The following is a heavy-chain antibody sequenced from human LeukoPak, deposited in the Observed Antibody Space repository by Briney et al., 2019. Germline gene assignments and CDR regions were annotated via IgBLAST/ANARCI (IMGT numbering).Heavy chain of an antibody. Sequence: ASVKVSCKASGYTFTSYAMHWVRQAPGQRLEWMGWINAGNGNTKYSQKFQGRVTITRDTSASTAYMELSSLRSGDTAVYYCARALAYYYDSSGYYPGYYFDYWGQGTLVTVSS. CDR3: ARALAYYYDSSGYYPGYYFDY. CDR1: GYTFTSYA. CDR2: INAGNGNT. V-gene: IGHV1-3*01. D-gene: IGHD3-22*01. J-gene: IGHJ4*02.